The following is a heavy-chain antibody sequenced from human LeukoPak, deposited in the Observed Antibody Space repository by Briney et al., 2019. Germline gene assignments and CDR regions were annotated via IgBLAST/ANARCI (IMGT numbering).Heavy chain of an antibody. CDR3: ARQVDYGSGSYYWFDP. CDR1: GGSISSYY. J-gene: IGHJ5*02. D-gene: IGHD3-10*01. V-gene: IGHV4-59*08. Sequence: SETLSLTCTVSGGSISSYYWSWIRQPPGKGLEWIGYIYCSGSTNYNPSLKSRVTISVDTSKNQFSLKLSSVTAADTAVYCCARQVDYGSGSYYWFDPWGQGTLVTVSS. CDR2: IYCSGST.